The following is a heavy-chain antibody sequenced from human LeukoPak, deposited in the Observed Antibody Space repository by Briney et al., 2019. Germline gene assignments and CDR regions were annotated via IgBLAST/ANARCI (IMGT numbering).Heavy chain of an antibody. J-gene: IGHJ6*04. CDR2: IYTSGST. Sequence: SETLSLTCTVSGGSISSYYWNWIRQPPGKGLEWIGYIYTSGSTNYNPSLKSRVTMSVDTSKNQFSLKLSSVTAADTAVYYCARGRITPDVWGKGTTVTISS. V-gene: IGHV4-4*08. D-gene: IGHD2-15*01. CDR3: ARGRITPDV. CDR1: GGSISSYY.